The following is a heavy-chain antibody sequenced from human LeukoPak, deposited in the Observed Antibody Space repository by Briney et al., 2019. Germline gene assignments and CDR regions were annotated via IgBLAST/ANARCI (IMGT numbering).Heavy chain of an antibody. D-gene: IGHD3-3*01. V-gene: IGHV1-58*02. Sequence: TSVKVSCKASGFTFTSSAMQWVRQARGQRLEWIGWIVVGSGNTNYAQKFQERVTITRDMSTSTAYMVLSSLRSEDTAVYYCAASSPITIFGVFGMDVWGQGTTVTVSS. CDR3: AASSPITIFGVFGMDV. CDR1: GFTFTSSA. CDR2: IVVGSGNT. J-gene: IGHJ6*02.